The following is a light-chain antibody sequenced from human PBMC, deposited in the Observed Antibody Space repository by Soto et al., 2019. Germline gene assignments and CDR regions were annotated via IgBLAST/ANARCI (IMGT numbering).Light chain of an antibody. J-gene: IGLJ2*01. Sequence: SYELTQPPSVSVSPGQTASITCSGDKLGDKYACWYQQKPGQSPVLVIYQDSKRPSGIPARFSRSNSGNTATLTISGTKAMDEADYCCQAWDSSTVVFGGGTKVTVL. CDR2: QDS. CDR3: QAWDSSTVV. CDR1: KLGDKY. V-gene: IGLV3-1*01.